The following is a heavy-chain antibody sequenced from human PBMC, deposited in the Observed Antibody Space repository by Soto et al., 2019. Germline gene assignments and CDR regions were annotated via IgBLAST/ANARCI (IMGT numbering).Heavy chain of an antibody. V-gene: IGHV3-53*05. CDR3: ARDSVRYCRGGSCYYYYMDV. D-gene: IGHD2-15*01. CDR2: IYKDGTT. CDR1: GVTVSSNH. Sequence: GGSLRLSCAVSGVTVSSNHMSWVRQAPGKGLERVSVIYKDGTTYYADSVKGRFTISRDKSKNTLYLQMNSLRAEDTAVHYCARDSVRYCRGGSCYYYYMDVWGKGTTVTVSS. J-gene: IGHJ6*03.